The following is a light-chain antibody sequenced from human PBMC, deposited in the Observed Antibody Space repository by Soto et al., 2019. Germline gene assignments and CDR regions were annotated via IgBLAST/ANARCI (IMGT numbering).Light chain of an antibody. CDR3: HQYGSSPPYT. Sequence: EIVLTQSPGTLSLSPGERATLSCRASQSVSSSYLAWYQQKPGQAPRLLIYGASSRATGIPDRFSGSGSETDFTLTISRLEPEDFAVYYCHQYGSSPPYTFGQGTKLEIK. CDR1: QSVSSSY. J-gene: IGKJ2*01. CDR2: GAS. V-gene: IGKV3-20*01.